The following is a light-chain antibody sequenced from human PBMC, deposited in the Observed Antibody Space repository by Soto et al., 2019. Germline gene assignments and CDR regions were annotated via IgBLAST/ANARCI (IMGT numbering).Light chain of an antibody. V-gene: IGKV1-39*01. J-gene: IGKJ2*01. CDR3: QQSYNAPA. Sequence: DIQMTQSPYSLSASVGDRVAITCRASQNISSFLNWYRQKPGKAPNLLIYAASSLQIGVPSRFSGSGSGTDFTLTISSLQPEDFATYFCQQSYNAPAFGQGTKLEI. CDR2: AAS. CDR1: QNISSF.